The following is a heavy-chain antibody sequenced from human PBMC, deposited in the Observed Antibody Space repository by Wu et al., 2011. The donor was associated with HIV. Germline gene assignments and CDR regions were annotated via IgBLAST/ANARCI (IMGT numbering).Heavy chain of an antibody. CDR2: IYRTVNR. Sequence: QVQVQESGPGLVEPWETLSLTCTVSGVSINENYWTWIRQSPGKGLEWIGYIYRTVNRSYNPALNSRGTMSVDTSKNQVSLTLNAVTAADTAVYYCARWPYSHGSGNYERWFDPWGQGILVTVSS. D-gene: IGHD3-10*01. CDR3: ARWPYSHGSGNYERWFDP. J-gene: IGHJ5*02. CDR1: GVSINENY. V-gene: IGHV4-4*09.